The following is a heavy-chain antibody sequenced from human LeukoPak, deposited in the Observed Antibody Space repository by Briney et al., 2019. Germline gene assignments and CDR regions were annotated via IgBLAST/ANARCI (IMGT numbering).Heavy chain of an antibody. J-gene: IGHJ4*02. CDR3: AKARGSSFDY. V-gene: IGHV3-23*01. CDR2: ISGGDEST. Sequence: GGSLRLSCAASGFTFSTYAMNWVRQAPGKGLEWVSSISGGDESTYNADSVKGRFIISRDNSKNTLYLQMNGLRAEDTAIYYCAKARGSSFDYWGQGTLVTVSS. D-gene: IGHD6-6*01. CDR1: GFTFSTYA.